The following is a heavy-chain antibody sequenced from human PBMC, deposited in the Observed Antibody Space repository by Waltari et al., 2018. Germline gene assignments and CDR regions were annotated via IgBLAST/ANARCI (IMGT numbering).Heavy chain of an antibody. J-gene: IGHJ4*02. V-gene: IGHV1-69*01. D-gene: IGHD4-17*01. Sequence: QVQLVQSGAEVKKPGSSVKVSCKASGGTFSSYAISWVRQAPGQGLEWMGGVLPIFGPVNYAQKFQGRVTITADESTSTAYMELSSLRSEDTAVYYCARVRDYGDYVTEYYFDYWGQGTLVTVSS. CDR1: GGTFSSYA. CDR2: VLPIFGPV. CDR3: ARVRDYGDYVTEYYFDY.